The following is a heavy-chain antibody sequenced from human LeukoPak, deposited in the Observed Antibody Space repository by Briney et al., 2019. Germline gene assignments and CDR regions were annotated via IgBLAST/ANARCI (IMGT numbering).Heavy chain of an antibody. J-gene: IGHJ3*02. CDR1: GFTFSSYA. V-gene: IGHV3-23*01. Sequence: GGSLRLPCAASGFTFSSYAMSWVRQAPGKGLEWVSGFSGSGDNTYYAEYVKGRFTISRDNSKNTLYLQMNSLRAADTAVYYCARGAPAGPFDAFDIWGQGTMVTVSS. CDR3: ARGAPAGPFDAFDI. CDR2: FSGSGDNT. D-gene: IGHD6-13*01.